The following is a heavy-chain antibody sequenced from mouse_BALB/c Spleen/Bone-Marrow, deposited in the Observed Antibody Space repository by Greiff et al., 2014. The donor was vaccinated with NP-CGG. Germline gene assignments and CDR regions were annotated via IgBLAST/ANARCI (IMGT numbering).Heavy chain of an antibody. V-gene: IGHV1-9*01. Sequence: VKLVESGAELMKPGASVKISCKATGHTFSSYWIEWVKQRPGHGLEWIGEILPGSGGTNYNEKFKGKATFTADTSSNTAYMQLSSLTSEDSAVYYCARNLYYFDYWGQGATLTVSS. CDR3: ARNLYYFDY. J-gene: IGHJ2*01. CDR1: GHTFSSYW. CDR2: ILPGSGGT.